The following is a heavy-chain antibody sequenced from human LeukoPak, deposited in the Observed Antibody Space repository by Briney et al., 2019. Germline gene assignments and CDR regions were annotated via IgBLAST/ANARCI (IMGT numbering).Heavy chain of an antibody. CDR1: GGSISSTSYY. V-gene: IGHV4-39*07. CDR3: AGGGDITSDYNCFDP. Sequence: NPSETLSLTCTVSGGSISSTSYYWGWIRQPPGKGLEWIGEISHSGSTNYNPSLKSRVIISVDKSKNQCSLKLSSVTAADTAVYYCAGGGDITSDYNCFDPWGQGTLVTVSS. CDR2: ISHSGST. D-gene: IGHD2-15*01. J-gene: IGHJ5*02.